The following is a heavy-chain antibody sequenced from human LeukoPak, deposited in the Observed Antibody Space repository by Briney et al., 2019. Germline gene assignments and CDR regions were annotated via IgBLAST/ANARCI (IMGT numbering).Heavy chain of an antibody. CDR1: GGSITNFY. V-gene: IGHV4-4*08. CDR2: VHSSGAT. Sequence: SETLSLTCSVSGGSITNFYWSWVRQPPGKGLEWIGYVHSSGATYYSPSLTSRVTLSADTSRNQFSLSLTSVTAADTAVYYCARVPPRRSLGKGGAFDIWGQGTMVTVSS. J-gene: IGHJ3*02. CDR3: ARVPPRRSLGKGGAFDI. D-gene: IGHD4-23*01.